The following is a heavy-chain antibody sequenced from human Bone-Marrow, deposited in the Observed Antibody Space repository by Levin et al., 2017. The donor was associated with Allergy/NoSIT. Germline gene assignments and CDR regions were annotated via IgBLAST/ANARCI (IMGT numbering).Heavy chain of an antibody. J-gene: IGHJ4*02. CDR3: ARAQISGYYDY. CDR1: GGSISSNSYS. Sequence: SQTLSLTCAVSGGSISSNSYSWSWIRQPPGKGLEWIGYIYHGGSTSYNPSLKSRVTISEDRSKNQFSLRLTSVTAADTAFYYCARAQISGYYDYWGRGTLVTVSS. V-gene: IGHV4-30-2*01. CDR2: IYHGGST. D-gene: IGHD3-22*01.